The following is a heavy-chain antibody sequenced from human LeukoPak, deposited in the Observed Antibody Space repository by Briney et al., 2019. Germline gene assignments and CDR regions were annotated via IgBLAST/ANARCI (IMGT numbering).Heavy chain of an antibody. J-gene: IGHJ6*02. CDR3: ASYHYYYMDV. Sequence: GGSLRLSCAASGFSFTNAWMSWVRQTPGKGLVWVSRINSDGSSTNYADSVKGRFTISRDNAKNTLYLQMNSLRAEDTAVYYCASYHYYYMDVWGQGTTVTVSS. CDR1: GFSFTNAW. V-gene: IGHV3-74*01. CDR2: INSDGSST.